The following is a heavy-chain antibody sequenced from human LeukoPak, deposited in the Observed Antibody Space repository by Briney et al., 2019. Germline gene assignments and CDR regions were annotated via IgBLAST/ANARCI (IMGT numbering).Heavy chain of an antibody. CDR2: IKSDGSST. Sequence: GGSLRLSCAASGFTFSSHWMHWVRQAPGSELMWVSRIKSDGSSTTYADSVKGRFTISRDNAKNTLYLQMNSLRAEDTAVYYCSRDSLSSCGGDCYSGLDVWGQGTTVTVSS. D-gene: IGHD2-21*02. J-gene: IGHJ6*02. CDR3: SRDSLSSCGGDCYSGLDV. CDR1: GFTFSSHW. V-gene: IGHV3-74*01.